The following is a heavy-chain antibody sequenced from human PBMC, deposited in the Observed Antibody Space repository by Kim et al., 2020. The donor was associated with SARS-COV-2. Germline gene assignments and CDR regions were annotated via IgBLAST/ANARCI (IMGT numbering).Heavy chain of an antibody. V-gene: IGHV1-18*04. CDR1: GYTFTSYG. Sequence: ASVKVSCKASGYTFTSYGISWVRQAPGQGLEWMGWISAYNGNTNYAQKLQGRVTMTTDTSTSTAYMELRSLRSDDTAVYYCARDQARRPYSFWFDPWGQGTLVTVSS. J-gene: IGHJ5*02. CDR3: ARDQARRPYSFWFDP. D-gene: IGHD2-15*01. CDR2: ISAYNGNT.